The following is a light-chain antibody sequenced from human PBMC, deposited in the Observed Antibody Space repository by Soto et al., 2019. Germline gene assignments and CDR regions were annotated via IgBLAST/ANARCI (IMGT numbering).Light chain of an antibody. V-gene: IGKV1-39*01. J-gene: IGKJ3*01. Sequence: DIQMTQSPSSLSASVGDSVTITCRASQSIFNYLNWYQQKPGKAPKLLVYAAASLQSGVPSRFSGSGSGTDFTLTISSLQPEDFSTYYCQQSYSTPCTFGPGTKVDI. CDR3: QQSYSTPCT. CDR1: QSIFNY. CDR2: AAA.